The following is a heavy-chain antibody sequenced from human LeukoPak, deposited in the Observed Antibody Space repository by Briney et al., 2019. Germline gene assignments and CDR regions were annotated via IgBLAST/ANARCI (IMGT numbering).Heavy chain of an antibody. D-gene: IGHD6-19*01. CDR2: INTDGSST. V-gene: IGHV3-74*01. J-gene: IGHJ3*02. CDR1: GFTFSNYW. Sequence: GGSLRLSCVASGFTFSNYWIHWVRQAPGKGLVWVSRINTDGSSTLYADSVKGRFTIFRDNAKNTLYLQMHSLRVEDTAVYYCATVAGTFSDAFDMWGQGTMVTVSS. CDR3: ATVAGTFSDAFDM.